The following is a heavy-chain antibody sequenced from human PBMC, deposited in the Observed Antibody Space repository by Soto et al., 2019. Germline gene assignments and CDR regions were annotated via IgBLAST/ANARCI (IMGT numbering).Heavy chain of an antibody. V-gene: IGHV1-69*01. Sequence: QVQLVQSGSEVKKPGSSVKVSCKASGGTFSDFTLSWLRQAPGRGLEWMGGIIPMIGATNNAQKLKGRLTITADDSTGTVYVELNRLRSDDTAVYYCARYWSAGTLYGAFDIWGQGTEVTVS. J-gene: IGHJ3*02. CDR1: GGTFSDFT. CDR2: IIPMIGAT. D-gene: IGHD2-15*01. CDR3: ARYWSAGTLYGAFDI.